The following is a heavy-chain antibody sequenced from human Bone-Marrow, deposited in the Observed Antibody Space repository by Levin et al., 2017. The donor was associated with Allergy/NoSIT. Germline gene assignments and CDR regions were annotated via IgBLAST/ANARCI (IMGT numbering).Heavy chain of an antibody. J-gene: IGHJ4*02. D-gene: IGHD2-2*01. CDR3: ATQGCGRFSCHTIDY. V-gene: IGHV5-51*01. CDR1: GYNFVGSW. Sequence: KVSCEGSGYNFVGSWIGWVRQMPGKGLELMGIINPSNSETRYSPSFQGHVLISVDKSINTAYLQWSSLQASDTAIYYCATQGCGRFSCHTIDYWGQGTLVTVSS. CDR2: INPSNSET.